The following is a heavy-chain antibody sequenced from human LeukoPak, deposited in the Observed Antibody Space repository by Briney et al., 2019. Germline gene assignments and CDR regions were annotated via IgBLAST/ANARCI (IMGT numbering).Heavy chain of an antibody. CDR3: ITEYYYDSSGYYHNDY. V-gene: IGHV3-15*01. Sequence: GGSLRLSCAASGFTFSNAWMSWVRQAPGKGLEWVGRIKSKTDGGTTDYAAPVKGRFTISRDDSKNTLYLQMNSPKTEDTAVYYCITEYYYDSSGYYHNDYWGQGTLVTVSS. CDR1: GFTFSNAW. CDR2: IKSKTDGGTT. D-gene: IGHD3-22*01. J-gene: IGHJ4*02.